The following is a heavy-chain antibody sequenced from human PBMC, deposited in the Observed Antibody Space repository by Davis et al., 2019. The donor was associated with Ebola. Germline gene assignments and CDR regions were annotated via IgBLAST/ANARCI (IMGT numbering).Heavy chain of an antibody. D-gene: IGHD1-7*01. CDR1: GYIFTTYD. V-gene: IGHV1-8*03. Sequence: ASVKVSCKASGYIFTTYDINWVRQATGQGLEWMGWMNPDSGNTGYAQKFQGRVTITRNTSIGTAYMELSSLRSEDTAVYYCARGRDNWNYADMDVWGKGTTVTVSS. J-gene: IGHJ6*03. CDR2: MNPDSGNT. CDR3: ARGRDNWNYADMDV.